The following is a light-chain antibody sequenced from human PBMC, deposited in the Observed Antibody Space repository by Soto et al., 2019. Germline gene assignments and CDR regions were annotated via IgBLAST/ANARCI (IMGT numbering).Light chain of an antibody. J-gene: IGLJ1*01. Sequence: QSALTQPHSASGTPGQRVTLSCSGSSSNIGTSSVHWFQQLPGTAPKLLISTTNQRPSGVPERFSGSKSGTSASLAISGLQSEAEADYYAAAWDETLTGHVFRTVSKVPVL. CDR2: TTN. CDR3: AAWDETLTGHV. V-gene: IGLV1-44*01. CDR1: SSNIGTSS.